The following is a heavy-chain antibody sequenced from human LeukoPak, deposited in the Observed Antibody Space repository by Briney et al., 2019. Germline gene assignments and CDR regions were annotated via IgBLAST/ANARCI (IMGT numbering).Heavy chain of an antibody. D-gene: IGHD2-8*01. Sequence: SVKVSCKVSGYTLTELSMHWVRQAPGKGLEWMGGFDPEDGETIYAQKFQGRVTMTEDTSTDTAYMELSSLRSEDTAVYYCATSVVLTPPFDYWGQGTLVTVSS. CDR3: ATSVVLTPPFDY. V-gene: IGHV1-24*01. CDR2: FDPEDGET. J-gene: IGHJ4*02. CDR1: GYTLTELS.